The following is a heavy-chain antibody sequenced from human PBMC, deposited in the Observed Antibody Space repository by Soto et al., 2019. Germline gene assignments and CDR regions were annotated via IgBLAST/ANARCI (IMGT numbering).Heavy chain of an antibody. CDR1: GFTFGKYW. D-gene: IGHD1-1*01. CDR2: INDYATTI. CDR3: TRGGLESFDF. V-gene: IGHV3-74*01. J-gene: IGHJ4*02. Sequence: PGGTLRLSCAASGFTFGKYWMHWVRQAPGKGLVWVSRINDYATTINYADSVKGRFTISRDNAKNTLYLQMNSLKVEDTAVYYCTRGGLESFDFWGQAALVPVYS.